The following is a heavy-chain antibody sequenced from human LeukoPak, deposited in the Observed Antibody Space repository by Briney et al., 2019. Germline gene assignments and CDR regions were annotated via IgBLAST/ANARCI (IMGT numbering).Heavy chain of an antibody. V-gene: IGHV4-59*01. D-gene: IGHD2-2*01. CDR3: ARGQADCSSTSCFWNLNWYFDL. J-gene: IGHJ2*01. CDR2: IYYSGST. Sequence: SETLSLTCTVSGGSISSYYWSWIRQPPGKGLEWIGYIYYSGSTNYNPSLKSRVTISVDTSKNQFSLKLSSVTAADTAVYYCARGQADCSSTSCFWNLNWYFDLWGRGTLVTVSS. CDR1: GGSISSYY.